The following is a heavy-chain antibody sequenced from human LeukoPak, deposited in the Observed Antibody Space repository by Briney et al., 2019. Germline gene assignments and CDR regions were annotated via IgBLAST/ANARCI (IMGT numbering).Heavy chain of an antibody. J-gene: IGHJ5*02. D-gene: IGHD2-8*01. CDR1: GGSISSGGYY. Sequence: SSETLSLTCTVSGGSISSGGYYWSWIRQPPGKGLEWIGYIYHSGSTYYNPSLKSRVTISVDRSKNQFSLKLSSVTAADTAVYYCARVKIMSDCTNGVCPRFDPWGQGTLVTVSS. V-gene: IGHV4-30-2*01. CDR2: IYHSGST. CDR3: ARVKIMSDCTNGVCPRFDP.